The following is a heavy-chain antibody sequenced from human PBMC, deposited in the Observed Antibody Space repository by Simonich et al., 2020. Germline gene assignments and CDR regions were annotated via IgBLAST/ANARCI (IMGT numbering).Heavy chain of an antibody. CDR2: MNPNSGNP. CDR3: ARGRGGMSRGYVDY. Sequence: QVQLVQSGAEVKKPGASVKVSCKASGYTFTSYDIKWWRQATGQGLKWMGWMNPNSGNPGYAQKFQGRVTITRNTSISTAYMERSSLRSEDTAVYYCARGRGGMSRGYVDYWGQGTLVTVSS. D-gene: IGHD2-15*01. V-gene: IGHV1-8*03. CDR1: GYTFTSYD. J-gene: IGHJ4*02.